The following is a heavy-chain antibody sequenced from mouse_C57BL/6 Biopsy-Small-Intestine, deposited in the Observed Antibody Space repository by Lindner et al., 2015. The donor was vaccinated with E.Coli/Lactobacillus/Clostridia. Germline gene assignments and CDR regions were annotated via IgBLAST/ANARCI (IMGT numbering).Heavy chain of an antibody. Sequence: VQLQESGAELVRPGASVKLSCTASGFAIKDDYILWVKQRPDQGLEWIGWIDPENGDTEYASKFQGKATITADTSSNTAYLQVSSLTSEDTAVYYCTTRDYSAWFAYWGQGTLVTVSA. J-gene: IGHJ3*01. D-gene: IGHD1-1*01. CDR2: IDPENGDT. CDR3: TTRDYSAWFAY. CDR1: GFAIKDDY. V-gene: IGHV14-4*01.